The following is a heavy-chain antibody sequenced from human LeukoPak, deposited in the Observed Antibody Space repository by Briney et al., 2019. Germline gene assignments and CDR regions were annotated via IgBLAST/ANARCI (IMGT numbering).Heavy chain of an antibody. J-gene: IGHJ4*02. CDR1: GVNLSIYG. D-gene: IGHD3-3*01. CDR3: VKDQGECPGSRCYLRFLEY. CDR2: VRYDQSAT. V-gene: IGHV3-30*02. Sequence: PGGSPRLSCAASGVNLSIYGMHWVRQAPGQELEWVTFVRYDQSATVYADSVQGRFAISRDNSKNAVYLQMNSLRVEGTALYFCVKDQGECPGSRCYLRFLEYWGQGTLVIVSS.